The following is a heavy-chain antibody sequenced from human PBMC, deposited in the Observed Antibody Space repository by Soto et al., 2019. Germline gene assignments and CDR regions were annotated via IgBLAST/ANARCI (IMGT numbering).Heavy chain of an antibody. CDR1: GYTFTGYY. CDR3: ASQLGDGSSWHLGSWFDP. Sequence: QVQLVQSGAEVKKPGASVKVSCKASGYTFTGYYMHWVRQAPGQGLEWMGWINPNSGGTNYAQKFQGRVTMTRDTSISTAYMELSRLRSDDTAAYYCASQLGDGSSWHLGSWFDPWGQGTLVTVSS. CDR2: INPNSGGT. V-gene: IGHV1-2*02. D-gene: IGHD6-13*01. J-gene: IGHJ5*02.